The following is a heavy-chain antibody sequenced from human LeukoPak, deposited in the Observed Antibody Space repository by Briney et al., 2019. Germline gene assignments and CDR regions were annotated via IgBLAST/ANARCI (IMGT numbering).Heavy chain of an antibody. J-gene: IGHJ4*02. CDR3: ARRGYCSGGSCYRGPFDY. Sequence: SETLSLTCTVSGGSISSYYWSWIRQPPGKGLEWIGYIYYSGSTNYNPSLKSRVTISVDTSKNQFSLKLSSVTAADTAVYYCARRGYCSGGSCYRGPFDYWGQGTLVTVSS. CDR2: IYYSGST. V-gene: IGHV4-59*08. CDR1: GGSISSYY. D-gene: IGHD2-15*01.